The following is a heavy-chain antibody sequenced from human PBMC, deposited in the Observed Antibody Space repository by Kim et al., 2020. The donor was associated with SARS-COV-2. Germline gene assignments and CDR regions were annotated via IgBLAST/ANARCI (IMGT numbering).Heavy chain of an antibody. CDR1: GGSFSGYY. J-gene: IGHJ4*02. Sequence: SETLSLTCAVYGGSFSGYYWSWIRQPPGKGLEWIGEINHSGSTNYNPSLKSRVTISVDTSKNQFSLKLSSVTAADTAVYYCARGRRDYDILTGYYRALDWFDYWGQGTLVTVSS. V-gene: IGHV4-34*01. CDR3: ARGRRDYDILTGYYRALDWFDY. CDR2: INHSGST. D-gene: IGHD3-9*01.